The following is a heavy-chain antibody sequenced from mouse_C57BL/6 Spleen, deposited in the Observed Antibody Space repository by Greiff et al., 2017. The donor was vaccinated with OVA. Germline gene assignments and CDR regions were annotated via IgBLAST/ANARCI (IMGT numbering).Heavy chain of an antibody. CDR1: GFTFSSYA. CDR3: ARDGYGTFDY. V-gene: IGHV5-4*01. CDR2: ISDGGSYT. J-gene: IGHJ2*01. Sequence: EVMLVESGGGLVKPGGSLKLSCAASGFTFSSYAMSWVRQTPEKRLEWVATISDGGSYTYYPDNVKGRFTISRDNAKNNLYLQMSHLKSEDTAMYYCARDGYGTFDYWGQGTTLTVSS. D-gene: IGHD1-1*01.